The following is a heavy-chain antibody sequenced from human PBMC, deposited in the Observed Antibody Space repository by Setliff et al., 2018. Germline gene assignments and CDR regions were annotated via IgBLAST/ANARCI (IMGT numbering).Heavy chain of an antibody. CDR1: GFTFSTYD. J-gene: IGHJ4*02. V-gene: IGHV3-23*01. D-gene: IGHD5-18*01. Sequence: PGGSLRLSCAASGFTFSTYDMSWVRQAPGKGLEWVSAISASGDTTYYADSVRGRFTISSDNSKNTLYLQMSSLRVDDTAVYYCAKRFPDGYSHGRYFDYWGQGTLVTVSS. CDR3: AKRFPDGYSHGRYFDY. CDR2: ISASGDTT.